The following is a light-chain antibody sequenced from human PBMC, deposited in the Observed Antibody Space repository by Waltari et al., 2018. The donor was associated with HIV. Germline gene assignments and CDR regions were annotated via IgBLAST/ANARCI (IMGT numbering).Light chain of an antibody. Sequence: QSALTQPPSVSGSPGQSVTISCTGTNSDVGSYNRVSWYQQTPGTAPKLMIYEVTNRPSWVPDRFSGSKSGNTASLTSSGLQAEDEADYYGSSYTSSATYVFGTGTKVTVI. V-gene: IGLV2-18*02. CDR2: EVT. J-gene: IGLJ1*01. CDR3: SSYTSSATYV. CDR1: NSDVGSYNR.